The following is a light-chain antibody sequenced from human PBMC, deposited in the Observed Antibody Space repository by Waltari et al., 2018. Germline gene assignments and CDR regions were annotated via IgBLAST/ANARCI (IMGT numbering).Light chain of an antibody. V-gene: IGKV4-1*01. CDR2: WAS. CDR3: QQYYSTPLT. CDR1: PSVLYSSHHQPY. Sequence: DIVMTQSPDSLAVSLGERATINCKSSPSVLYSSHHQPYLAWYQQKPGQLPQLRVYWASTRESGVPDRFSVSGSGTDFTLTISSLQAEDVAVYYCQQYYSTPLTFGGGTKVEIK. J-gene: IGKJ4*01.